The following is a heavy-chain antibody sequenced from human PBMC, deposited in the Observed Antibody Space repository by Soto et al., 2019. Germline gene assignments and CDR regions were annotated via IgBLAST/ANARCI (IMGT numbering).Heavy chain of an antibody. CDR1: GYTFSTYY. J-gene: IGHJ4*02. CDR3: ARTTYYYDTSGQNYYFDY. Sequence: QVQLVQSGAEVKKPGASMKVSCKASGYTFSTYYMHWVRQAPGQGLEWMGIINPSGGSTSYAQKFQGRVTMTRDTSTSTVYMELSSLRSEDTAIYYCARTTYYYDTSGQNYYFDYWGQGTLVTVSS. CDR2: INPSGGST. D-gene: IGHD3-22*01. V-gene: IGHV1-46*03.